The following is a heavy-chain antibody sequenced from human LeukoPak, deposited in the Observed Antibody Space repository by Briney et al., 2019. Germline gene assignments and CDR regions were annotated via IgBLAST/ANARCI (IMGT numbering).Heavy chain of an antibody. CDR1: GYSISSDYY. J-gene: IGHJ4*02. V-gene: IGHV4-38-2*02. CDR2: IFHNGNT. Sequence: TSETLSLTCTVSGYSISSDYYWGWIRQPPGKGLEWIGNIFHNGNTYYNPSLRSRVTMSIDTSKKQFSLKLRTATAADTAVYYCARIEDVTRGYNHAYYFDYWGQGTLVTVSS. CDR3: ARIEDVTRGYNHAYYFDY. D-gene: IGHD5-18*01.